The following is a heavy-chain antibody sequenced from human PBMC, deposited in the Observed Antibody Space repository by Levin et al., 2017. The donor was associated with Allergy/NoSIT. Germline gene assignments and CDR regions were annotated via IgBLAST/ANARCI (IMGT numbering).Heavy chain of an antibody. J-gene: IGHJ4*02. Sequence: GGSLRLSCAAPGFTFSDYMMHWVRQAPGKGLEWVAVISDDGSKQYYADSVKGRFTLSRDNSNNTLYLQMNSLRPEDTAVYYCARDLPPYSGSYHFDAWGQGTLVTVSS. CDR3: ARDLPPYSGSYHFDA. CDR2: ISDDGSKQ. CDR1: GFTFSDYM. D-gene: IGHD1-26*01. V-gene: IGHV3-30*04.